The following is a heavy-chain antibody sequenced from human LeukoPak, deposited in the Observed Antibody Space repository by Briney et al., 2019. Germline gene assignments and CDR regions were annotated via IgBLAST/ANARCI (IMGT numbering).Heavy chain of an antibody. V-gene: IGHV3-48*03. CDR1: GFTFSTYE. Sequence: GGSLRLSCAASGFTFSTYEMNWVRQAPGKGLEWVSYISSTGSNIYYADSVKGRFTFSRDNAKNSLYLLMNSLRTEDTAVYYCAATYYYDGSGDYWGQGTLVTVSS. D-gene: IGHD3-22*01. J-gene: IGHJ4*02. CDR2: ISSTGSNI. CDR3: AATYYYDGSGDY.